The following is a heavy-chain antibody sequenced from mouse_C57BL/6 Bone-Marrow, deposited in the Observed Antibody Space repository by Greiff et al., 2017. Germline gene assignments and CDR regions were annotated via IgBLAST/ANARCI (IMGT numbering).Heavy chain of an antibody. CDR1: GYTFTSYW. V-gene: IGHV1-55*01. Sequence: VQLQQPGAELVKPGASVKMSCKASGYTFTSYWITWVKQRPGQGLEWIGDIYPGSGSNNYNEKFKSKATLTVDTSSSAAYMQLSSLTSEDSAVYYCERPYDSNYGYFDVWGTGTTVTVTA. D-gene: IGHD2-5*01. CDR3: ERPYDSNYGYFDV. CDR2: IYPGSGSN. J-gene: IGHJ1*03.